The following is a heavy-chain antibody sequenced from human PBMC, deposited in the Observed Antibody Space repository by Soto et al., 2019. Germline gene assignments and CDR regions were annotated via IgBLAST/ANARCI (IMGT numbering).Heavy chain of an antibody. Sequence: QVQLVESGGGLVTPGGSLRLSCAASAFTFSDYYMTWIRQAPGKGLEWVSYITSRGTTVYYAASVKGRFTISRDNTKNSLYLQMNSLRAEDTAVYYCARGSKGSSWFSASYHFDSWGQGTLVTVSS. CDR1: AFTFSDYY. CDR3: ARGSKGSSWFSASYHFDS. J-gene: IGHJ4*02. D-gene: IGHD6-13*01. V-gene: IGHV3-11*01. CDR2: ITSRGTTV.